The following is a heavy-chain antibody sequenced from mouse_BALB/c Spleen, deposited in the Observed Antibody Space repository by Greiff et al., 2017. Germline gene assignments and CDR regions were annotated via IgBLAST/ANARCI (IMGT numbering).Heavy chain of an antibody. CDR1: GFNIKDTY. V-gene: IGHV14-3*02. J-gene: IGHJ2*01. CDR3: ATGYGNSYFDY. D-gene: IGHD2-10*02. Sequence: VQLKESGAELVKPGASVKLSCTASGFNIKDTYMHWVKQRPEQGLEWIGRIDPANGNTKYDPKFQGKATITADTSSNTAYLQLSSLTSEDTAVYYCATGYGNSYFDYWGQGTTLTVSS. CDR2: IDPANGNT.